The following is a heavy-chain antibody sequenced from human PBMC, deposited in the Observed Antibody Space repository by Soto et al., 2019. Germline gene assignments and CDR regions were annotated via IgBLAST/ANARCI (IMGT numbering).Heavy chain of an antibody. CDR1: GFTFSSYA. D-gene: IGHD2-15*01. CDR3: AKGPAHPSYCSGGSCYFDYYGMDV. V-gene: IGHV3-23*01. Sequence: PGGSLRLSCAASGFTFSSYAMSWVRQAPGKGLEWVSAISGSGGSTYYADSVKGRFTISRDNSKNTLYLQMNSLRAEDTAVYYCAKGPAHPSYCSGGSCYFDYYGMDVWGQGTTVTVSS. J-gene: IGHJ6*02. CDR2: ISGSGGST.